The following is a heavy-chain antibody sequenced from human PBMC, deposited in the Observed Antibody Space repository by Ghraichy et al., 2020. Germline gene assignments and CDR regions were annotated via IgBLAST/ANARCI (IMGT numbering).Heavy chain of an antibody. CDR3: AKILYYYGTSGSARCEYFED. CDR1: GFIFSTYG. Sequence: GGSLRLSCAASGFIFSTYGMSWVRQAPGKGLEWVSTISSSGGMSYYADSVKGRFTISRDNSKNTLHLQMHSLRAEDTAIYYCAKILYYYGTSGSARCEYFEDWGQGTLVTVSS. D-gene: IGHD3-22*01. CDR2: ISSSGGMS. V-gene: IGHV3-23*01. J-gene: IGHJ1*01.